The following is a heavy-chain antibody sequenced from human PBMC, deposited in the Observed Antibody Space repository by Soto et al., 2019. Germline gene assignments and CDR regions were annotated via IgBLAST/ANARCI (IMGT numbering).Heavy chain of an antibody. CDR3: AKYYGSVSLDAFDI. CDR2: ISGSGGST. CDR1: GFTFSSYA. Sequence: EVQLLESGGGLVQPGGSLRLSCAASGFTFSSYAMSWVRQAPGKGLEWVSAISGSGGSTYYADSVKGRFTSSRHNSKNTLYRQMNSMRAEDTAVYYCAKYYGSVSLDAFDIWGQGTMVTVSS. J-gene: IGHJ3*02. V-gene: IGHV3-23*01. D-gene: IGHD3-10*01.